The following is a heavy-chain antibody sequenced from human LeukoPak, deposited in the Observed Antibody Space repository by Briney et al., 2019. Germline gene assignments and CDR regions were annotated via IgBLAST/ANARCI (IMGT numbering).Heavy chain of an antibody. V-gene: IGHV3-30-3*01. J-gene: IGHJ4*01. CDR2: ISYDGSNK. CDR1: GFTFSSYA. CDR3: ARDLLSWGWVRGVMAEQRGFDY. D-gene: IGHD3-10*01. Sequence: PGGSLRLSCAASGFTFSSYAMHWVRQAPGKGLEWVAVISYDGSNKYYADSVKGRFTISRDNSKNTLYLQMNSLRAEDTAVYYCARDLLSWGWVRGVMAEQRGFDYWGQEPWSPSPQ.